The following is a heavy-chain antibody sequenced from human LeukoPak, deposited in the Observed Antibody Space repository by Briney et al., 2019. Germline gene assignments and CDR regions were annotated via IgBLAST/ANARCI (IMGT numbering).Heavy chain of an antibody. J-gene: IGHJ4*02. Sequence: PSETLSLTCTVSGGSISSYYWSWIRQPPGKGLEWIGYIYYSGSTNYNPSLKSRVTISVDTSKNQFSLKLSSVTAADTAVYYCARRRSGSRFDYFDYWGQGTLVTVSS. D-gene: IGHD1-26*01. CDR3: ARRRSGSRFDYFDY. CDR2: IYYSGST. V-gene: IGHV4-59*08. CDR1: GGSISSYY.